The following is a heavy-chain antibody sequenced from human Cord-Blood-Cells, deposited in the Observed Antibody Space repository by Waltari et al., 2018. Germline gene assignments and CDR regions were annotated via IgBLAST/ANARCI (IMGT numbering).Heavy chain of an antibody. D-gene: IGHD3-3*01. J-gene: IGHJ4*02. Sequence: QVQLQESGPGLVKPSETLSLTCTVSGGSISSHYWSWIRQPPGKGLEWIGYIYYSGSTNYSPSLKSRVTISVDTSKNQFSLKLSSVTAADTAVYYCARAQIWSGYYLDYWGQGTLVTVSS. CDR1: GGSISSHY. V-gene: IGHV4-59*11. CDR3: ARAQIWSGYYLDY. CDR2: IYYSGST.